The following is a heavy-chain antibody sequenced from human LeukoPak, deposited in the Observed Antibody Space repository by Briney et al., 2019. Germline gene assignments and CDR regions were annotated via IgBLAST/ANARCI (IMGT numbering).Heavy chain of an antibody. Sequence: GASVKVSFKASGYTFSGNYMHWVRQAPGQGLEWMGWINPNNGGTNYAQKFQGRVTMARDTSISTVYMELSRLTSDDMAVYYCARGKRAGTTASDAFDIWGQGTMVTVSS. CDR2: INPNNGGT. CDR3: ARGKRAGTTASDAFDI. V-gene: IGHV1-2*02. CDR1: GYTFSGNY. D-gene: IGHD4-17*01. J-gene: IGHJ3*02.